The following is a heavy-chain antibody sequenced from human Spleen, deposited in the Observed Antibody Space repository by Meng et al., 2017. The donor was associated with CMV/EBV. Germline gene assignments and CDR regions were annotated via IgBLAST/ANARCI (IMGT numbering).Heavy chain of an antibody. D-gene: IGHD1-26*01. CDR1: GGSISSGGYY. J-gene: IGHJ6*02. CDR3: ARDWDFGRGQYGMDV. CDR2: IYYSGST. V-gene: IGHV4-31*03. Sequence: SETLSLTCTVSGGSISSGGYYWSWIRQHPGKGLEWIGYIYYSGSTYYNPSLKSRVTTSVDTSKNQFSLKLSSVTAADTAVYYCARDWDFGRGQYGMDVWGQGTTVTVSS.